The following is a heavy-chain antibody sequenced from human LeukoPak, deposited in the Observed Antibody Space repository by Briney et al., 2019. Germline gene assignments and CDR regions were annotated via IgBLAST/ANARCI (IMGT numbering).Heavy chain of an antibody. V-gene: IGHV4-30-4*01. CDR2: IYYSGST. CDR1: GGSISSGSYY. D-gene: IGHD4-17*01. J-gene: IGHJ4*02. CDR3: ARTQTSYGDYTPSLFDY. Sequence: SQTLSLTCTVSGGSISSGSYYWSWIRQPPGKGLEWIGYIYYSGSTYYNPSLKSRVTISVDTSKNQFSLKLSSVTAADTAVYYCARTQTSYGDYTPSLFDYWGQGTLVTVSS.